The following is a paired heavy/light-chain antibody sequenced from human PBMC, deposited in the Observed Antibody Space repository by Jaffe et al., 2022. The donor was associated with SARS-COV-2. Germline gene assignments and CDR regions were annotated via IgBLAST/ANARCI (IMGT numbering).Light chain of an antibody. Sequence: EIVMTQSPATLSVSPGERATLSCRASQSLYSNLAWYQQKPGQAPRLLIYGASARATGIPARFSGSGSGTEFTLTISSLQSEDFAVYYCQQYNNWPITFGQGTRLEIK. CDR1: QSLYSN. CDR2: GAS. V-gene: IGKV3-15*01. J-gene: IGKJ5*01. CDR3: QQYNNWPIT.
Heavy chain of an antibody. CDR3: ANHKWALTYYYYYMDV. Sequence: EVQLVESGGGLVQPGGSLRLSCAASGFTFSTYAMSWVRQAPGKGLEWVSAITRSGDSSYYADSVTGRFTISRDNSKNTLYLQMNSLRAEDTAVYYCANHKWALTYYYYYMDVWGKGTTVTVSS. CDR2: ITRSGDSS. V-gene: IGHV3-23*04. D-gene: IGHD1-26*01. J-gene: IGHJ6*03. CDR1: GFTFSTYA.